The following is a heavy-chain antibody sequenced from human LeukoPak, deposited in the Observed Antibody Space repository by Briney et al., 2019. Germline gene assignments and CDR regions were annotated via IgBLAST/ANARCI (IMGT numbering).Heavy chain of an antibody. V-gene: IGHV1-2*02. J-gene: IGHJ4*02. Sequence: ASVKVSCKASGYTFTRYYIHWVRQAPGQGLEWIAWINPNNGVTNYAQKFQGRVTMTRDTSISTSYMEMSRLRSDDTAVYYCARVTLAATPMAPVNYWGQGTLVTVSS. CDR3: ARVTLAATPMAPVNY. D-gene: IGHD5-18*01. CDR1: GYTFTRYY. CDR2: INPNNGVT.